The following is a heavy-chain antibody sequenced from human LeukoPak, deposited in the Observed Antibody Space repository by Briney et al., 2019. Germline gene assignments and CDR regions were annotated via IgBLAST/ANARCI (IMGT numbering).Heavy chain of an antibody. CDR1: GFTFSSYA. Sequence: GSLRLSCAASGFTFSSYAMHWVRQAPGKGLEWVSYISSSGSTIYYADSVKGRFTISRDNAKNSLYLQMNSLRAEDTAVYYCARCYGYYYYGMDVWGQGTTVTVSS. CDR2: ISSSGSTI. V-gene: IGHV3-48*03. D-gene: IGHD3-16*01. CDR3: ARCYGYYYYGMDV. J-gene: IGHJ6*02.